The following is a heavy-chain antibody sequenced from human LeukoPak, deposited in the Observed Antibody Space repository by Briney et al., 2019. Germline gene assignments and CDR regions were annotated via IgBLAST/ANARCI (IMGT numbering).Heavy chain of an antibody. J-gene: IGHJ4*02. V-gene: IGHV3-74*01. D-gene: IGHD5-12*01. CDR3: AKESGYDVDLEY. Sequence: GGSLRLSCAASGFTFSSYSMNWVRQAPGKGLEWVSGINTDGSTTSYADSVKGRFTISRDNAKNTVYLQMSSLRAEDTAVYYCAKESGYDVDLEYWGQGALVTVTS. CDR2: INTDGSTT. CDR1: GFTFSSYS.